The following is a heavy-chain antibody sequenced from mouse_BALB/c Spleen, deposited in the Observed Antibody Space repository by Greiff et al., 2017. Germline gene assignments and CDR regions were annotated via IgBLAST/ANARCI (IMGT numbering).Heavy chain of an antibody. V-gene: IGHV3-6*02. J-gene: IGHJ1*01. D-gene: IGHD2-4*01. Sequence: EVQLQQSGPGLVKPSQSLSLTCSVTGYSITSGYYWNWIRQFPGNKLEWMGYISYDGSNNYNPSLKNRISITRDTSKNQFFLKLNSVTTEDTATYYCARVRGLRHWYFDVWGAGTTVTVSS. CDR1: GYSITSGYY. CDR2: ISYDGSN. CDR3: ARVRGLRHWYFDV.